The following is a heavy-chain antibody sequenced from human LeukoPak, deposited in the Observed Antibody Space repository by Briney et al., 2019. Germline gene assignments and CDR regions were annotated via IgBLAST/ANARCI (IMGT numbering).Heavy chain of an antibody. Sequence: GGSLRLSCAASGFTFSDYYMSWIRQAPGKGLEWVSYISSSGSTIYYADSVKGRFTISRDNSKNTLYLQMNSLRAEDTAVYYCAKFEYYDSSGYFDYWGQGTLVTVSP. CDR3: AKFEYYDSSGYFDY. J-gene: IGHJ4*02. V-gene: IGHV3-11*04. CDR1: GFTFSDYY. CDR2: ISSSGSTI. D-gene: IGHD3-22*01.